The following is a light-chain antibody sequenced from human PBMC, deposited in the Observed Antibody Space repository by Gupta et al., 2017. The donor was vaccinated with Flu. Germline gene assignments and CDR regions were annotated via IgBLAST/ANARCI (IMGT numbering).Light chain of an antibody. CDR1: QAIANH. Sequence: EIVLTQSPVTVSVSPGETVTLSCRASQAIANHLAWYHHKPGQPPRLLIYSASIRATDLPARISGSGSATDFTLTISSLQSEDLGVYYCHHDDNWWFSFGQGTKVEI. V-gene: IGKV3-15*01. CDR3: HHDDNWWFS. CDR2: SAS. J-gene: IGKJ2*03.